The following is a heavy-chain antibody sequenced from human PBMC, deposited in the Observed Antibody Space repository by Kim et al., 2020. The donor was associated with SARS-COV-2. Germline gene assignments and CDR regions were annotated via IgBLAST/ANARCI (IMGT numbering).Heavy chain of an antibody. Sequence: GGSLRLSCAASGFTFSSYDLHWVRQATGKGLEWVSAIDTAGGTYYSGSVKGRFTISRENAKNSLYLQMNSLRAGDTAVYFCAREVSAYSSGWDGKDVWGQGTTVTVSS. V-gene: IGHV3-13*01. CDR3: AREVSAYSSGWDGKDV. CDR2: IDTAGGT. D-gene: IGHD5-18*01. CDR1: GFTFSSYD. J-gene: IGHJ6*02.